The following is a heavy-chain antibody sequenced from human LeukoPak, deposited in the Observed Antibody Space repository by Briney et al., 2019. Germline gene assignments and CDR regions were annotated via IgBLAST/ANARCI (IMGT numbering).Heavy chain of an antibody. CDR1: GGSISSSSYY. Sequence: SETPSLTCTVSGGSISSSSYYWGWIRQPPGKGLEWIGSIYYSGSTYYNPSLKSRVTISVDTSKNQFSLKLSSVTAADTAVYYCASRYSSGWYPYYYYYYYMDVWGKGTTVTVSS. CDR2: IYYSGST. V-gene: IGHV4-39*01. J-gene: IGHJ6*03. D-gene: IGHD6-19*01. CDR3: ASRYSSGWYPYYYYYYYMDV.